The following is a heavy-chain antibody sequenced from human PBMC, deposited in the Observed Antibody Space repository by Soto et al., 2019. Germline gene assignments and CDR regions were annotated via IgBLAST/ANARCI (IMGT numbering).Heavy chain of an antibody. D-gene: IGHD2-15*01. CDR2: IYYSGST. V-gene: IGHV4-59*01. CDR1: GGSISGYY. Sequence: SETLSLTCTVSGGSISGYYWSWIRQPPGKGLEWIGYIYYSGSTNYNPSLKSRVTISVDTSKNQFSLKLTSVTAADTAVYYCARDGGGGSFWGQGTLVTVSS. J-gene: IGHJ4*02. CDR3: ARDGGGGSF.